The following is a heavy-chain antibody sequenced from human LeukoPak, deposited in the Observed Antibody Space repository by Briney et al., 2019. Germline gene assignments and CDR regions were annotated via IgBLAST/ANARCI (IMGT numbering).Heavy chain of an antibody. CDR1: GFTFSNYA. CDR2: ISGNGEKT. Sequence: GGSRRLSCAASGFTFSNYAITWFRQAPGKGLEWVSGISGNGEKTYYAASVKGRFPISRGNSKNTLYLQINSLRAEDTAVYYCAKFDEYCSSTSCTGYFDHWGQGTLVTVSS. J-gene: IGHJ4*02. CDR3: AKFDEYCSSTSCTGYFDH. D-gene: IGHD2-2*01. V-gene: IGHV3-23*01.